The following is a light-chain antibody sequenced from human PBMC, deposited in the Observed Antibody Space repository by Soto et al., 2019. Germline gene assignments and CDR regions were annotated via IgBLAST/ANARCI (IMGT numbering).Light chain of an antibody. CDR2: FGS. V-gene: IGKV2-28*01. J-gene: IGKJ1*01. Sequence: AMTQSPLSLPVIPGEPASISCRSSQTLLHSNGHNYLDWYLQKPGQSPQLLIYFGSNRASGVTDRSSGGGSGTEFSLKISRVEAEDVGIYYCMQTLQTPPSTFGQGTKVEIK. CDR1: QTLLHSNGHNY. CDR3: MQTLQTPPST.